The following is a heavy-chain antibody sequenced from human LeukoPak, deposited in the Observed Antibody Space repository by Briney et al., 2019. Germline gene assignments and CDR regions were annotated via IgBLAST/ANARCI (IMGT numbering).Heavy chain of an antibody. CDR2: IYPGDSDT. V-gene: IGHV5-51*01. J-gene: IGHJ4*02. CDR1: GYSFTNSW. Sequence: GESPKISCKASGYSFTNSWIGWVRQVPGKGLEWMGIIYPGDSDTRYSPSFQGQVTISADKSISTAYLQWSSLKASDTAMYYCARGNYYDSSGYSESDYWGQGTLVTVSS. D-gene: IGHD3-22*01. CDR3: ARGNYYDSSGYSESDY.